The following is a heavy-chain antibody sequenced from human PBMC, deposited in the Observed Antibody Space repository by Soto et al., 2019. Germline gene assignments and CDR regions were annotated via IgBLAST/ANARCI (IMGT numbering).Heavy chain of an antibody. CDR2: ISSSSSYI. Sequence: GGSLRLSCAASGFTFSNALMNWVRQAPGKGLEGVSSISSSSSYIYYADSVKGRFTMSRDNGKNSLYLQMNSLRAEDRSVCYCARGYCSGGRCYSDYWGQATLVTPSS. D-gene: IGHD2-15*01. J-gene: IGHJ4*02. CDR3: ARGYCSGGRCYSDY. V-gene: IGHV3-21*01. CDR1: GFTFSNAL.